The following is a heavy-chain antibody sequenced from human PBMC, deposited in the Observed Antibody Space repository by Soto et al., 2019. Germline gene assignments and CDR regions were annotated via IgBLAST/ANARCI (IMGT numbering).Heavy chain of an antibody. CDR2: ISPGSRYP. V-gene: IGHV3-11*06. D-gene: IGHD2-15*01. CDR3: VRGGGGGLFDP. CDR1: GFTFGDSY. J-gene: IGHJ5*02. Sequence: PVGSLRLSCAGSGFTFGDSYMSWIRQAPGKGLEWPSYISPGSRYPAYADSVKGRFTISRDNAKSSLYLQMMSLTAEDTAIYYCVRGGGGGLFDPWGQGTMVTVSS.